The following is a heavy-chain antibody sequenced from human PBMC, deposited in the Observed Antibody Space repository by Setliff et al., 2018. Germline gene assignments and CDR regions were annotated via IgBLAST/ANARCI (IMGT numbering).Heavy chain of an antibody. CDR1: GGSLSGAS. J-gene: IGHJ4*02. V-gene: IGHV4-61*08. CDR2: VFYSGDT. CDR3: ARDRTYYGSGTYTRWFDY. Sequence: SETLSLTCAVSGGSLSGASIVTWIRQPPGKGLEFIGYVFYSGDTKSNPSLKSRVTMSVDTSKNQFSLKLSSVTAADTAVYYCARDRTYYGSGTYTRWFDYWGQGTLVTVSS. D-gene: IGHD3-10*01.